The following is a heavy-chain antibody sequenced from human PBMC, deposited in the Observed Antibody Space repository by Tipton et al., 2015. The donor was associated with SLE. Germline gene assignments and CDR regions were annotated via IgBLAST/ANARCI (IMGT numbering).Heavy chain of an antibody. CDR2: PIPLFPRS. Sequence: QLVQSGAEVKRPGSSVKVSCKASGDTFTTYGLSWVRQAPGHGLEWMGGPIPLFPRSFYAQNFQGRLTITTHESANTAYMDLSSLTSDDTAVYYCATVRENRRGGDFFFDNWGQGTLVTVSS. J-gene: IGHJ4*02. CDR1: GDTFTTYG. D-gene: IGHD2-21*02. CDR3: ATVRENRRGGDFFFDN. V-gene: IGHV1-69*05.